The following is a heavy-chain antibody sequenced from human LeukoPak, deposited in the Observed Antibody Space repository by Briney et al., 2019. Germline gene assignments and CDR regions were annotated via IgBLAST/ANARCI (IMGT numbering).Heavy chain of an antibody. D-gene: IGHD3-9*01. CDR1: GYTLTELS. CDR3: ATVPYYDILTGYYAFDY. J-gene: IGHJ4*02. V-gene: IGHV1-24*01. CDR2: FDPEDGET. Sequence: GASVKVSCTVSGYTLTELSMHWVRQAHGKGLEWMGGFDPEDGETIYAQKFQGRVTMTEDTSTDTAYMELSSLRSEDTAVYYCATVPYYDILTGYYAFDYWGQGTLVTVSS.